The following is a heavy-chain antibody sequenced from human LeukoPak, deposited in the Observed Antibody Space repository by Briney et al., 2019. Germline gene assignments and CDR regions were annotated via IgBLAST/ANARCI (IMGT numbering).Heavy chain of an antibody. J-gene: IGHJ3*02. CDR2: ISGSGGST. Sequence: GGSLRLSCAASGFTFSSYAMSWVRQAPGKGLEWVSAISGSGGSTYYADSVKGRFTIPRDNSKNTLYLQMNSLRAEDTAVYYRARDPGYCFNGVCPDDAFDIRGQGTMVTVSS. CDR3: ARDPGYCFNGVCPDDAFDI. D-gene: IGHD2-8*01. CDR1: GFTFSSYA. V-gene: IGHV3-23*01.